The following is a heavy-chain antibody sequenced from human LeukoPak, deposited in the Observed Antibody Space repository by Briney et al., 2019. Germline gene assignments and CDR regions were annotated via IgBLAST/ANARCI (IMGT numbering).Heavy chain of an antibody. J-gene: IGHJ5*02. V-gene: IGHV1-69*05. CDR2: IIPILGTA. D-gene: IGHD3-3*01. CDR3: VRGSGLRFLERLFPNDP. CDR1: VGTFSSDA. Sequence: GSTVKLSCKASVGTFSSDAISWVRQAPGQGHEWMGGIIPILGTATYAQKSQGRVTINTDESRSTASRDLSSLRSEDTAVYYCVRGSGLRFLERLFPNDPWGQGTVVTV.